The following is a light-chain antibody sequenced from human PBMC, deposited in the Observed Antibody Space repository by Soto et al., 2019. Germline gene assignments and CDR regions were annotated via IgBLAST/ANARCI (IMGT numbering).Light chain of an antibody. CDR3: QQYNNWPPIT. Sequence: EIVMTQSPATLSVSPGERATLSCSASQSVNSHLAWYQQKPGQAPRLLIYGASTRATGIPARFSGSGSGTEFTLAISSLQSEDFAVYYCQQYNNWPPITFGQGTRLEIK. CDR1: QSVNSH. V-gene: IGKV3-15*01. CDR2: GAS. J-gene: IGKJ5*01.